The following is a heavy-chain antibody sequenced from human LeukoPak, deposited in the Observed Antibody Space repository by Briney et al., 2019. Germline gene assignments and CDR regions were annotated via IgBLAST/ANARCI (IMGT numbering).Heavy chain of an antibody. CDR2: ITVSGGST. Sequence: GGSLRLSCAASGFTFSSYAMSWVRQAPGKGLEWVSTITVSGGSTYYADSVKGRFTISRDNSKNTLYLQMNSLRAEDTAVYYCAKEKLDYSNIRYFDYWGQGTLVTVSS. CDR1: GFTFSSYA. CDR3: AKEKLDYSNIRYFDY. J-gene: IGHJ4*02. D-gene: IGHD4-11*01. V-gene: IGHV3-23*01.